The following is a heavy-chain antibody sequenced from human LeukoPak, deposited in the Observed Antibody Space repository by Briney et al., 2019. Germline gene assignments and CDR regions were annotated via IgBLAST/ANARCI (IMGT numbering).Heavy chain of an antibody. CDR2: IKQDGSDK. Sequence: GGSLRLSCAASGFTLSGYWMSWVRQAPGKGLEWVANIKQDGSDKNYVDSVKGRFTISRDNAKNSVYLQMNSLRVDDTAVYYCAREQWLFDFWGQGTLVTVSS. V-gene: IGHV3-7*01. CDR3: AREQWLFDF. J-gene: IGHJ5*01. CDR1: GFTLSGYW. D-gene: IGHD6-19*01.